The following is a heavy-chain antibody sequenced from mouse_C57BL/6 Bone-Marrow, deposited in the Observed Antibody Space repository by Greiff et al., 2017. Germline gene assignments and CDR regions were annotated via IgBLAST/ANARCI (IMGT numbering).Heavy chain of an antibody. Sequence: VQLQQSGPELVKPGASVKISCKASGYSFTGYYMHWVKQSPEQSLEWIGKINPSTGGTTYNKKFKAKATLTVDKSSSTAYMQLKSLTSEDSAVVYGAQQGTNWYFDVWGTGTTVTVSS. CDR3: AQQGTNWYFDV. V-gene: IGHV1-42*01. CDR2: INPSTGGT. CDR1: GYSFTGYY. J-gene: IGHJ1*03.